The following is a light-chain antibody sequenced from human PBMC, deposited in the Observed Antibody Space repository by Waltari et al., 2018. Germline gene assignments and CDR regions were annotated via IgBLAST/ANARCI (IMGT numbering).Light chain of an antibody. CDR3: QSYDTSLRAWL. CDR2: GNN. J-gene: IGLJ3*02. Sequence: QPVLTQPPSVSGAPGQSVTISCTGSRSNLGTRYDVHWYQHLPGTPPKLLIFGNNNRPSGVPHRFSGFRSGTSASLSITGLQIDDEAKYYCQSYDTSLRAWLFGGGTELTVL. CDR1: RSNLGTRYD. V-gene: IGLV1-40*01.